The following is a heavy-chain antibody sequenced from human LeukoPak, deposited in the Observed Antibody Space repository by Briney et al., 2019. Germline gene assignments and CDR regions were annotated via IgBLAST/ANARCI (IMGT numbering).Heavy chain of an antibody. Sequence: GGSLRLSCAASGFTFSSYWMHWVRQAPGKGLVWVSGISPRGDITYYKDSVRGRFTISRDNFKNTVSLQLNSLRAEDTAMYYCAKDDDWGRFNHWGQGTLVTVSS. CDR3: AKDDDWGRFNH. D-gene: IGHD3-16*01. CDR2: ISPRGDIT. J-gene: IGHJ1*01. CDR1: GFTFSSYW. V-gene: IGHV3-23*01.